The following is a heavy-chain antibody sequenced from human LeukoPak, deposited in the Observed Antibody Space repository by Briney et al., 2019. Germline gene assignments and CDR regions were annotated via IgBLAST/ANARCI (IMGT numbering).Heavy chain of an antibody. CDR1: GFTFSSYS. J-gene: IGHJ4*02. D-gene: IGHD6-13*01. CDR3: AKVGRWYTFDY. V-gene: IGHV3-30*18. Sequence: GRSLRPSCAASGFTFSSYSIHWVRQAPGKGLEWVAVISYVGSNKYYADSVKGRFTISRDNFKNTLYLQMNSLRAEDTAVYYCAKVGRWYTFDYWGQGTLVTVSS. CDR2: ISYVGSNK.